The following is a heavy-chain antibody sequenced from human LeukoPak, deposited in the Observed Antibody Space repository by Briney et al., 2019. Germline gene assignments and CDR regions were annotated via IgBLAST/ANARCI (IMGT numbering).Heavy chain of an antibody. D-gene: IGHD3-10*01. Sequence: PGGSLRLSCAASGFSFSSYNMNWVRQTPGKGLEWVSSITSSSTYTFYADSVKGRFTISRDNARNSLYLQMNSLRAEDTAVYYCARGKVRSNYYGSGSYYWFDPWGQGTLVTVSS. CDR3: ARGKVRSNYYGSGSYYWFDP. J-gene: IGHJ5*02. CDR2: ITSSSTYT. CDR1: GFSFSSYN. V-gene: IGHV3-21*01.